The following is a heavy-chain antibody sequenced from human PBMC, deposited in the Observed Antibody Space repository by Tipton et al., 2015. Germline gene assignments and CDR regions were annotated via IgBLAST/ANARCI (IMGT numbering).Heavy chain of an antibody. D-gene: IGHD2-15*01. J-gene: IGHJ5*02. Sequence: LVKPAQTLSLTCGISGDSVSSNTATWNWIRQSPSRGLEWLGRTYYRSQWFFDYAMAVGSRINISADISKNQFSLKLTSVNAADTAVYYCARGGNNWFDPWGQGTLVTVSS. CDR3: ARGGNNWFDP. CDR1: GDSVSSNTAT. V-gene: IGHV6-1*01. CDR2: TYYRSQWFF.